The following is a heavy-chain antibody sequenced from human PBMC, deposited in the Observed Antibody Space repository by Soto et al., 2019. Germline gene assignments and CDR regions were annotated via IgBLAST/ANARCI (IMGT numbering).Heavy chain of an antibody. CDR2: ISAYNGNT. J-gene: IGHJ5*02. CDR1: GYTFTSYG. D-gene: IGHD6-13*01. Sequence: GASVKVSCKASGYTFTSYGISWVRQAPGQGLEWMGWISAYNGNTNYAQKLQGRVTMTTDTSTSTAYMELRSLRSDDTAVYYCARGIAAALRVGWFDPGGQGTLVTVS. CDR3: ARGIAAALRVGWFDP. V-gene: IGHV1-18*04.